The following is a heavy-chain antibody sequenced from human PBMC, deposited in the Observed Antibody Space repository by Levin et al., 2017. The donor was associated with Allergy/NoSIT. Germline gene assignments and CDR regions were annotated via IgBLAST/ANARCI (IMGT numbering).Heavy chain of an antibody. Sequence: QRGESLKTSCAASGFSFRSFGMHWVRQAPGKGLEWVAVIWYDGSNKYYAESVKGRFTISRDNSKNTLYLQMNSLRAEDTAVYSCARDRINGGPTSPQGRSYSGMDVWGQGTTVTVSS. J-gene: IGHJ6*02. CDR3: ARDRINGGPTSPQGRSYSGMDV. D-gene: IGHD2-8*01. CDR1: GFSFRSFG. V-gene: IGHV3-33*01. CDR2: IWYDGSNK.